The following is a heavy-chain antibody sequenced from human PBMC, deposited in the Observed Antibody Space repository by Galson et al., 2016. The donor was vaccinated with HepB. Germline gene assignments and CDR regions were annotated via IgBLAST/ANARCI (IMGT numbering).Heavy chain of an antibody. CDR1: GGSISSGSYY. Sequence: TLSLTCTASGGSISSGSYYWSWIRQPAGKGLEWIGRIYTSGSTNYNPPLKSRVTISVDTSKNQFSLKLSSVTAADTAVYYCARTPYYYMDVWGKGTTVTVSS. J-gene: IGHJ6*03. CDR3: ARTPYYYMDV. V-gene: IGHV4-61*02. CDR2: IYTSGST.